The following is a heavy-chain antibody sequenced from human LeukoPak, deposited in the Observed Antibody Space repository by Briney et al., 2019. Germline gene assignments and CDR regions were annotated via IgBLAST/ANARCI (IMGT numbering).Heavy chain of an antibody. D-gene: IGHD2-2*01. CDR1: GFTFYNYW. J-gene: IGHJ3*01. CDR3: ARTYCSPTSCLVIAFDL. V-gene: IGHV3-74*03. Sequence: GGSLRLSCAASGFTFYNYWMHWVRQAPGKGLEWISRINNPGSSATYADALKGRFTMSRDNGKNTVHLQMDGLRADDTAIYNCARTYCSPTSCLVIAFDLWGQGTMVTVSS. CDR2: INNPGSSA.